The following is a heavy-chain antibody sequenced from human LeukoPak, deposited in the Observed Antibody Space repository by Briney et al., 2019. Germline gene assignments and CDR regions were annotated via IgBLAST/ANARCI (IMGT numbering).Heavy chain of an antibody. Sequence: ASVKVSCKASGYTFTSYDINWVRQATGQGLEWMGWMNPNSGNTGYAQKFQGRVTMTRNTSISTAYMELSSLRSEDTAVYYCARGVTNGRKRWSPLMGYYYYMDVWGKGTTVTVSS. CDR1: GYTFTSYD. CDR3: ARGVTNGRKRWSPLMGYYYYMDV. CDR2: MNPNSGNT. D-gene: IGHD4-23*01. J-gene: IGHJ6*03. V-gene: IGHV1-8*01.